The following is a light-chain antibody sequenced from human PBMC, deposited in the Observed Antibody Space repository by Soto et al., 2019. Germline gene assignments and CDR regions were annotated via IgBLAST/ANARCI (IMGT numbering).Light chain of an antibody. J-gene: IGKJ2*01. CDR1: QSVSSN. CDR2: SAS. V-gene: IGKV3-15*01. Sequence: IVVTQSPATLSVSPGERVTLSCRASQSVSSNLAWYQQKPGQAPRLLIYSASTRATGIPARFSGSGSGTEFTLAITSLQSEDFAVYFCQQYVIWPPTFTFGQGTKLEIK. CDR3: QQYVIWPPTFT.